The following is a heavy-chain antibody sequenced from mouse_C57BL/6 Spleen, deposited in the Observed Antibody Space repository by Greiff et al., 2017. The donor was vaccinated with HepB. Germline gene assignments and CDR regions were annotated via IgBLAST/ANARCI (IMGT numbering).Heavy chain of an antibody. CDR3: ARVKGRQLRLGYFDY. D-gene: IGHD3-2*02. V-gene: IGHV1-52*01. CDR2: IDPSDSET. J-gene: IGHJ2*01. Sequence: VQLQQPGAELVRPGSSVKLSCKASGYTFTSYWMHWVKQRPIQGLEWIGNIDPSDSETHYNQKFKDKATLTVDKSSSTAYMQLSSLTSEDSAVYYCARVKGRQLRLGYFDYWGQGTTLTVSS. CDR1: GYTFTSYW.